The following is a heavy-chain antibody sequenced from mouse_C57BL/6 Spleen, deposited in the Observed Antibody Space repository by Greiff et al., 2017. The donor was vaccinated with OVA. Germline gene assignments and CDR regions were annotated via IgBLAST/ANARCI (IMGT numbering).Heavy chain of an antibody. D-gene: IGHD2-2*01. J-gene: IGHJ2*01. CDR2: INPNNGGT. V-gene: IGHV1-26*01. CDR3: SRWEVTTPYYFDY. Sequence: VQLQQSGPELVKPGASVKISCKASGYTFTDYYMNWVKQSHGKSLEWIGDINPNNGGTSYNQKFKGKATLTVDKSSSTAYMELRSLTSEDSAIYYCSRWEVTTPYYFDYWGQGTTLTVSS. CDR1: GYTFTDYY.